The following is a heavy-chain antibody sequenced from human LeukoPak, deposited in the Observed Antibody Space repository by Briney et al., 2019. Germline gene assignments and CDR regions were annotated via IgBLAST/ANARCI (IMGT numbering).Heavy chain of an antibody. Sequence: GVSLRLSCAASGFTFSSYAIAWVRQAPGKGLEWVSTVGNGGDGTYYADSVKGRFTISRDNSKNTLYLQMSSLRAEDTAVYYCAKVTTASSGRGSDYWGPGTLVTVSS. CDR1: GFTFSSYA. CDR2: VGNGGDGT. V-gene: IGHV3-23*01. D-gene: IGHD6-25*01. CDR3: AKVTTASSGRGSDY. J-gene: IGHJ4*02.